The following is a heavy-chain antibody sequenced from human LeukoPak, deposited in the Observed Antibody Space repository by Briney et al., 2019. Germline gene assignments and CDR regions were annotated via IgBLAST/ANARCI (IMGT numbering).Heavy chain of an antibody. D-gene: IGHD5-24*01. Sequence: ASVKVSCKASGYTLTGYYIHWVRQAPGQGLEWMGWVDPYSGGTNYAQKFQGRVTMTRDTSISTAYMELSRLRSDDTAVYYCARVRMATSRTFDIWGQGTMVTVSS. CDR3: ARVRMATSRTFDI. J-gene: IGHJ3*02. CDR2: VDPYSGGT. CDR1: GYTLTGYY. V-gene: IGHV1-2*02.